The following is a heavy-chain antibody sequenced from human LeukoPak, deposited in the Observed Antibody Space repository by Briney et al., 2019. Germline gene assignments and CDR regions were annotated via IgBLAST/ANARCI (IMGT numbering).Heavy chain of an antibody. D-gene: IGHD3-22*01. CDR3: ASPPVHYYDSSGYYDAFDI. CDR1: GYTFTGYY. Sequence: ASVKVSCKASGYTFTGYYMHWVRQAPGQGLDWMGRINPDSGGTNYAQKFQGRVTMTRDTSISTAYMELSRLRSDDTALYYCASPPVHYYDSSGYYDAFDIWGQGTMVTVSS. CDR2: INPDSGGT. V-gene: IGHV1-2*06. J-gene: IGHJ3*02.